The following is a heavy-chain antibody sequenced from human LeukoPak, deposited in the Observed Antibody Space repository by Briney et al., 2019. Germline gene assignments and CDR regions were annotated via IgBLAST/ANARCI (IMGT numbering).Heavy chain of an antibody. CDR3: ARGADNGINFPEMATIIR. V-gene: IGHV1-69*05. D-gene: IGHD5-24*01. CDR2: IIPIFGTA. J-gene: IGHJ4*02. Sequence: SVKVSCKASGGTFSSYAISWVRQAPGQGLEWMGRIIPIFGTANYAQKFQGRVTITTDESTSTAYMELSSLRSEDTAVYYCARGADNGINFPEMATIIRWGQGTLVTVSS. CDR1: GGTFSSYA.